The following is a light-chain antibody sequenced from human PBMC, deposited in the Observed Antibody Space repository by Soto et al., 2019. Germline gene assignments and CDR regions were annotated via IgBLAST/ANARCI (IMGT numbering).Light chain of an antibody. CDR1: SSDIGAYNY. CDR3: TSWTTSTTMI. CDR2: DVN. Sequence: QSALTQPASVSGSPGQSITTSCTGTSSDIGAYNYVSWYQQHPGKAPKLMIYDVNIRPSGVSNRFSGSKSGNTASLTISGLQAEDEADYYCTSWTTSTTMIFGGGTKLTVL. V-gene: IGLV2-14*03. J-gene: IGLJ2*01.